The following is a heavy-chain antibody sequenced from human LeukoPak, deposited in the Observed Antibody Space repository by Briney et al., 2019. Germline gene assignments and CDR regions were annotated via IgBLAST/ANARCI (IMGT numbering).Heavy chain of an antibody. CDR1: GFTFSSYA. CDR2: ISGSGGST. V-gene: IGHV3-23*01. CDR3: AKDRAKGANPPYFDY. Sequence: GGSLRLSCAASGFTFSSYAMSWVRQAPGKGLEWVSAISGSGGSTYYADPVKGRFTISRDNSKNTLYLQMNSLRAEDTAVYYCAKDRAKGANPPYFDYWGQGTLVTVSS. J-gene: IGHJ4*02. D-gene: IGHD1-26*01.